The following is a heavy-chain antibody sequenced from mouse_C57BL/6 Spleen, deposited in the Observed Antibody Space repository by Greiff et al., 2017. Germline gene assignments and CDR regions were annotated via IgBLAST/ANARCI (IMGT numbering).Heavy chain of an antibody. V-gene: IGHV5-9-1*02. Sequence: EVKLVESGAGLVKPGGSLKLSCAASGFTFSSYAMSWVRQTPEKRLEWVAYISSGGDYIYYADTVKGRFTITRDNARNTLYLQMSSLKSEDTAMYYCTRDGYNAMDYWGQGTSVTVSS. CDR3: TRDGYNAMDY. J-gene: IGHJ4*01. D-gene: IGHD2-3*01. CDR2: ISSGGDYI. CDR1: GFTFSSYA.